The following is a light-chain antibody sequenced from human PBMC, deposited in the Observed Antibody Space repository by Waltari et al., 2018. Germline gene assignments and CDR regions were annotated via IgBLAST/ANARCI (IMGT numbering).Light chain of an antibody. CDR2: GNT. CDR3: QSYDSGLSGSV. CDR1: SSNIGAGYD. J-gene: IGLJ2*01. Sequence: QPVLTQPPSVSGAPGQRVTISCAGSSSNIGAGYDVNWYHQLPGTAPKLLIFGNTNRPSGVPDRFSGSKSGTSASLAITGLQAEDEAYYYCQSYDSGLSGSVFGGGTKVTVL. V-gene: IGLV1-40*01.